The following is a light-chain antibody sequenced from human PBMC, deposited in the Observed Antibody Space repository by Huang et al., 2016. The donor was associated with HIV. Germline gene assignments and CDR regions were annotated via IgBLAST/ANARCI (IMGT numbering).Light chain of an antibody. CDR1: ESLLYTNGFRY. CDR2: LGC. J-gene: IGKJ1*01. V-gene: IGKV2-28*01. CDR3: MQSIQTPPT. Sequence: DIVMSQSPLSLTVTPGEPASISCKSNESLLYTNGFRYLNWYLQKPGLSPHLLIYLGCNRASGVPDRFSGSGAGIEFTLTISRVEADDVGVYYCMQSIQTPPTFGQGTKVEI.